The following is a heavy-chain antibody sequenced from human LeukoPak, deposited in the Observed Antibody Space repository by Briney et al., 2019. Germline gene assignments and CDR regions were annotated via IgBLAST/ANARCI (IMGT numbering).Heavy chain of an antibody. CDR3: AREYYYGSGSNYYFDY. Sequence: PGGSLRLSCAASGFTVSSNYMTWVRQAPGKGLEWVSVIYSGGSTYYADSVKGRFTIPRDNSKNTLYLQMNSLRAEDTALYYCAREYYYGSGSNYYFDYWGQGTLVTVSS. V-gene: IGHV3-66*01. D-gene: IGHD3-10*01. J-gene: IGHJ4*02. CDR1: GFTVSSNY. CDR2: IYSGGST.